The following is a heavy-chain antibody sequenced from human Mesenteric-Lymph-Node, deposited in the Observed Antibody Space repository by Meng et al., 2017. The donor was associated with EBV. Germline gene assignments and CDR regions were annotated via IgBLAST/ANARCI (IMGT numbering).Heavy chain of an antibody. CDR2: MNPNSGNT. V-gene: IGHV1-8*01. CDR1: GYTFTNYD. J-gene: IGHJ4*02. CDR3: ARVNGDPDY. Sequence: AQLVQSGAEVKKPGASVKVSCKASGYTFTNYDINWVRQATGQGLEWMGWMNPNSGNTGSTQKFQGRVTMTRDTSMGTAYMELSSLRSEDTAVYYCARVNGDPDYWGQGTLVTVSS. D-gene: IGHD4-17*01.